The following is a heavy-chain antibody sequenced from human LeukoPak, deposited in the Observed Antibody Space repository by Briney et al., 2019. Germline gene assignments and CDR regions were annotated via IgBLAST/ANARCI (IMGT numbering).Heavy chain of an antibody. V-gene: IGHV3-73*01. J-gene: IGHJ4*02. CDR1: GFTFSGSA. CDR2: IRSKDNSYAT. Sequence: PGGSLRLSCAASGFTFSGSAMHWVRQASGKGLEWVGRIRSKDNSYATAYAASVKGRFTISRDASKNTAYLQMNSLKTEDTAVYYCTSAVVPAATKDYWGQGTLVTVSS. CDR3: TSAVVPAATKDY. D-gene: IGHD2-2*01.